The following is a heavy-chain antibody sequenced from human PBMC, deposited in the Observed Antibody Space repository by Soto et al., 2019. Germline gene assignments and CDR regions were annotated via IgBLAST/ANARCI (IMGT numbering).Heavy chain of an antibody. CDR2: IYPGDSDT. V-gene: IGHV5-51*01. Sequence: GESLKISCKGSGYSSTYYWIAWVRQMPGKGLEWMGIIYPGDSDTRYSPSFQGQVTISADKSIYTAYLQWSSLKASDTAMYYCARRRDDSSGYNLAYWGQGTLVTVSS. J-gene: IGHJ4*02. CDR1: GYSSTYYW. D-gene: IGHD3-22*01. CDR3: ARRRDDSSGYNLAY.